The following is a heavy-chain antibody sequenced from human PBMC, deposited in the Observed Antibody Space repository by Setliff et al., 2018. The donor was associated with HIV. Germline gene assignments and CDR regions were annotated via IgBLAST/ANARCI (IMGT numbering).Heavy chain of an antibody. CDR3: ARHRDPPGSRWIYYYYYMDL. CDR2: IYHSGST. V-gene: IGHV4-38-2*01. J-gene: IGHJ6*03. Sequence: PSETLSLTCAVSGYSFSGGYYWGWIRQPPGKGLEWIGSIYHSGSTYYNPSLSSRLTISADTSKNQVSLRLSSVTAADTGVYYCARHRDPPGSRWIYYYYYMDLWGEGTTVTVSS. CDR1: GYSFSGGYY. D-gene: IGHD6-13*01.